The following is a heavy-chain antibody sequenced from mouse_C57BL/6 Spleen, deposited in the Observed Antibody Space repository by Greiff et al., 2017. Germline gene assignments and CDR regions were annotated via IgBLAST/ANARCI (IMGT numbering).Heavy chain of an antibody. D-gene: IGHD1-1*01. CDR2: INPNNGGT. Sequence: VQLKESGPELVKPGASVKMSCKASGYTFTDYNMHWVKQSHGKSLEWIGYINPNNGGTSYNQKFKGKATLTVNKSSSTAYMELRSLTSEDSAVYYCAREVFITTVVAPFDYWGQGTTLTVSS. CDR3: AREVFITTVVAPFDY. J-gene: IGHJ2*01. CDR1: GYTFTDYN. V-gene: IGHV1-22*01.